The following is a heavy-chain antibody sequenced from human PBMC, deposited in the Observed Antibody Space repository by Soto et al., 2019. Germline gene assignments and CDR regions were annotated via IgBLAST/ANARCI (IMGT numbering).Heavy chain of an antibody. D-gene: IGHD5-18*01. J-gene: IGHJ6*02. V-gene: IGHV5-10-1*01. Sequence: PGESLKISCEGSGYSLTTHWINWVRQMPGKGLEWMGRIDPSQSYFNYNPSFQGHVTISADKSISTAYLQWSSLKASDTAMYYCARLFRGYGYYGMDVWGQGTTVTVSS. CDR1: GYSLTTHW. CDR3: ARLFRGYGYYGMDV. CDR2: IDPSQSYF.